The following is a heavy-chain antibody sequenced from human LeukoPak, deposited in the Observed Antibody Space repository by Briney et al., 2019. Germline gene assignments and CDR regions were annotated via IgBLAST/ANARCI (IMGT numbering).Heavy chain of an antibody. V-gene: IGHV3-66*01. Sequence: GGFLRLSCAASGLIVSDDYMSWVRQAPGKGLEWVSVIYRGGKTHYADSVKGRFTISRDNSKNTWYLQMNSLRAEDTAVYYCARASSDGVEPAATSFDCWGQGTLVIVSS. CDR3: ARASSDGVEPAATSFDC. D-gene: IGHD2-2*01. CDR1: GLIVSDDY. CDR2: IYRGGKT. J-gene: IGHJ4*02.